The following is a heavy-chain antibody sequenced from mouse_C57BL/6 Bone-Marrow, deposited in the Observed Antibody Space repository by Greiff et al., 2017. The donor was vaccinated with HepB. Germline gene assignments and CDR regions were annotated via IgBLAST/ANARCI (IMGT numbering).Heavy chain of an antibody. J-gene: IGHJ2*01. V-gene: IGHV1-26*01. D-gene: IGHD3-1*01. CDR1: GYTFTDYY. Sequence: VQLQQSGPELVKPGASVKISCKASGYTFTDYYMNWVKQSHGKSLEWIGDINPNNGGTSYNQKFKGKATLTVDKSSSTAYMELRSLTSEDSAVYYCARLGAGLDYWGQGTTLTVSS. CDR3: ARLGAGLDY. CDR2: INPNNGGT.